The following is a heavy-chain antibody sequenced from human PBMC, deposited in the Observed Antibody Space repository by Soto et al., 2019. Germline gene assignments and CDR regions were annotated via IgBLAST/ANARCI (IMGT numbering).Heavy chain of an antibody. CDR3: AKAIDFRYSSSWYFDY. D-gene: IGHD6-13*01. V-gene: IGHV3-23*01. Sequence: PGGSLRLSCAASGFTFSSYAMSWVRQAPGKGLEWVSAISGSGGSTYYADSVKGRFTISRDNSKNTLYLQMNSLRAEDTAVYYCAKAIDFRYSSSWYFDYWGQATLVTVSS. CDR2: ISGSGGST. CDR1: GFTFSSYA. J-gene: IGHJ4*02.